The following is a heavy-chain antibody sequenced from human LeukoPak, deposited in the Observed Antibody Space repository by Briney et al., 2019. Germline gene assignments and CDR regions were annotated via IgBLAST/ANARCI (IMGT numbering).Heavy chain of an antibody. D-gene: IGHD1-1*01. J-gene: IGHJ4*02. Sequence: ASVKVSCKASGYTFTSYGISWVRQAPGQGLEGMGWISAYNGNTNYAQKLQGRVTMTADTSTSTAHMELRSLRSDDTAVYYCARVTTGTLLYWGQGTLVTVSS. CDR2: ISAYNGNT. CDR3: ARVTTGTLLY. CDR1: GYTFTSYG. V-gene: IGHV1-18*01.